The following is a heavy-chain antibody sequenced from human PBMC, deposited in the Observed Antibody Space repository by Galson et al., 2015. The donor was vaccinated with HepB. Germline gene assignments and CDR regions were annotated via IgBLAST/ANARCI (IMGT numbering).Heavy chain of an antibody. CDR2: IIPILGIA. D-gene: IGHD2-8*01. J-gene: IGHJ6*02. Sequence: SVKVSCKASGGTFSSYAISWVRQAPGQGLEWMGRIIPILGIANYAQKFQGRVTITADKSTSTAYMELSSLRSEDTAVYYCARGRFRTRLSYYYGMDVWGQGTTVTASS. V-gene: IGHV1-69*04. CDR1: GGTFSSYA. CDR3: ARGRFRTRLSYYYGMDV.